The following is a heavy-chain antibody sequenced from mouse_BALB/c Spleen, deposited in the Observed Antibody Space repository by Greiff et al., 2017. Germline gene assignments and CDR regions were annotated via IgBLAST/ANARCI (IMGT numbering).Heavy chain of an antibody. D-gene: IGHD1-1*01. CDR2: INPGSGGT. V-gene: IGHV1-54*03. J-gene: IGHJ1*01. Sequence: VQLQQSGAELVRPGTSVKVSCKASGYAFTNYLIEWVKQRPGQGLEWIGVINPGSGGTNYNEKFKGKATLTADKSSSTAYMQLSSLTSDDSAVYFCARCDYYGSSWYFDVWGAGTTVTVSS. CDR3: ARCDYYGSSWYFDV. CDR1: GYAFTNYL.